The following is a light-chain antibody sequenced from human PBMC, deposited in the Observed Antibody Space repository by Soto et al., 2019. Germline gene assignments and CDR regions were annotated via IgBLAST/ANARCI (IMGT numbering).Light chain of an antibody. CDR2: NAS. J-gene: IGKJ5*01. V-gene: IGKV3D-20*02. CDR3: QQRSNWREVT. Sequence: EIVLTKSPGTLSLSPGERATLSCRAIQSVTSRFFAWYQHKPGQAPRLLIYNASKRATGIPARFSGSGSGTDFTLTVSCLDPGDFAVYYCQQRSNWREVTFGQGTRLEIK. CDR1: QSVTSRF.